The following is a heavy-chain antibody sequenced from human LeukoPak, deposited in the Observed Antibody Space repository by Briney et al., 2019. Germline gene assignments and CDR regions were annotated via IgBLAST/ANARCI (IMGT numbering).Heavy chain of an antibody. V-gene: IGHV1-18*01. CDR3: AREARKFEYSSSSDVDY. D-gene: IGHD6-6*01. Sequence: ASVKVSCKGSGYTFSSYGISWVRQAPGQGLEWMGWISAYNGNTNYAQKLQGRVTMTTDTSTSTAYMELRSLRSDDTAVYYCAREARKFEYSSSSDVDYWGQGTLVTVSS. J-gene: IGHJ4*02. CDR2: ISAYNGNT. CDR1: GYTFSSYG.